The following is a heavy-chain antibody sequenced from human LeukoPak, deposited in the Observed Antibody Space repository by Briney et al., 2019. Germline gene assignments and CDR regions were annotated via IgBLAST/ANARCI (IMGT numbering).Heavy chain of an antibody. J-gene: IGHJ6*03. D-gene: IGHD6-13*01. CDR1: GCSFTSYW. CDR3: ARQKQLVPSHMDV. CDR2: IYPGDSDT. Sequence: GESLKISCKGSGCSFTSYWIGWVRQMPGKGLEWMGIIYPGDSDTRYSPPFQGQVTISADKFISTAYLQWSSLKASNTAMYYCARQKQLVPSHMDVWGKGTTVTVSS. V-gene: IGHV5-51*01.